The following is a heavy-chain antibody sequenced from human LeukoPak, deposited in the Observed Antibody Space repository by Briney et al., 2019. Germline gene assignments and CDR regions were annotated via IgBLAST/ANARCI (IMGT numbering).Heavy chain of an antibody. J-gene: IGHJ6*02. CDR3: ARGALAAAGTAYYYGMDV. D-gene: IGHD6-13*01. CDR1: GGSISDYY. CDR2: IYTSGST. V-gene: IGHV4-4*07. Sequence: PSETLSLACTVSGGSISDYYWSWIRQPAGKGLEWIGRIYTSGSTIYSPSLKSRVTMSIDTSKNQFSLKLSSVTAADTAVYYCARGALAAAGTAYYYGMDVWGQGTTVTVSS.